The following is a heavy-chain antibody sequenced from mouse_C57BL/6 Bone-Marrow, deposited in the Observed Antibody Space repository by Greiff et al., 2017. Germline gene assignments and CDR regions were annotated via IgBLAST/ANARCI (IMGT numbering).Heavy chain of an antibody. V-gene: IGHV5-9*01. CDR1: GFTFSSYT. Sequence: EVMLVESGGGLVKPGGSLKLSCAASGFTFSSYTMSWVRQTPEKRLEWVATSSGGGGNTYYPDSGKGRFTISRDNAKNTLYLQMSSVRSEDTALYYCARQDMDGSSYGTWFAYWGQGTLVTVSA. J-gene: IGHJ3*01. D-gene: IGHD1-1*01. CDR3: ARQDMDGSSYGTWFAY. CDR2: SSGGGGNT.